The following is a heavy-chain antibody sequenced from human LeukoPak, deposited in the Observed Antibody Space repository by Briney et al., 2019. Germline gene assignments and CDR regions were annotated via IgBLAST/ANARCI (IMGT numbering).Heavy chain of an antibody. V-gene: IGHV1-46*01. D-gene: IGHD3-22*01. Sequence: ASVKVSCKASGYTFTSYYMHWLRQAPGQGLEWMGIINPSGGSTSYAQKFQGRVTMTRDTSTSTVYMELSSLRSEDTAVYYCARSNITMIVVVINPAYDYWGQGTLVTVSS. CDR3: ARSNITMIVVVINPAYDY. CDR2: INPSGGST. CDR1: GYTFTSYY. J-gene: IGHJ4*02.